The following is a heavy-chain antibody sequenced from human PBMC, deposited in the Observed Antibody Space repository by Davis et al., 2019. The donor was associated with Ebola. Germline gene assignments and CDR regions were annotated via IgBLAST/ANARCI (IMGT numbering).Heavy chain of an antibody. J-gene: IGHJ3*02. CDR3: ARRAVTRSFDPAAFEI. D-gene: IGHD3-9*01. CDR2: IYPGDSDT. V-gene: IGHV5-51*01. Sequence: GESLKISCKTSGYSFTTYWIGWVRQMPGKGLEWMGLIYPGDSDTRYSPSFHGQVTISVDKSISTAYLQWSSLKASDTAMYYCARRAVTRSFDPAAFEIWGQGTLVTVSS. CDR1: GYSFTTYW.